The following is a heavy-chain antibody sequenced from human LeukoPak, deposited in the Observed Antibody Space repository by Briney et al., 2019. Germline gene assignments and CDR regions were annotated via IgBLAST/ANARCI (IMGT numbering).Heavy chain of an antibody. CDR1: GFTFSNHW. V-gene: IGHV3-7*03. Sequence: GGSLRLSCAASGFTFSNHWMSWVRQAPGKGLESVSNINTDGSTKYYVDSVKGRFTISKDNAESLLYLQMNSLRAEDTAVYYCARIGSASTNWFDPWGQGTLVTVSS. CDR3: ARIGSASTNWFDP. CDR2: INTDGSTK. D-gene: IGHD1-1*01. J-gene: IGHJ5*02.